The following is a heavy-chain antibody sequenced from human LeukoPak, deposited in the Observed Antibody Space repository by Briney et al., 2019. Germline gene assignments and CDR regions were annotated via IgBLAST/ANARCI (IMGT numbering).Heavy chain of an antibody. J-gene: IGHJ5*02. V-gene: IGHV1-2*02. Sequence: GASVKVSCKASGYTFTGYYMHWVRQAPGQGLEWMGWINPNSGGTNYAQKFQGRVTMTRDTSISTAYMELSRLRSDDTAVYYCAREGITGTTSSNWFDPWGQGTLVTVSS. CDR1: GYTFTGYY. D-gene: IGHD1-7*01. CDR3: AREGITGTTSSNWFDP. CDR2: INPNSGGT.